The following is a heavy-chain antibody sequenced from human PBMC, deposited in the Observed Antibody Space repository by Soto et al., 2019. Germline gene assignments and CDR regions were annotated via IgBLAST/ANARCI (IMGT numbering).Heavy chain of an antibody. CDR3: ASPLVGYCSGGSCADAFDI. CDR2: IYYSGST. J-gene: IGHJ3*02. Sequence: QVQLQESGPGLVKPSQTLSLTCTVSGGSISSGGYYWSWIRQHPGKGLEWIGYIYYSGSTYYNPSLKSRVTISVDTSKNQFSLKLSSVTAADTAVYYCASPLVGYCSGGSCADAFDIWGQGTMVTVSS. D-gene: IGHD2-15*01. V-gene: IGHV4-31*03. CDR1: GGSISSGGYY.